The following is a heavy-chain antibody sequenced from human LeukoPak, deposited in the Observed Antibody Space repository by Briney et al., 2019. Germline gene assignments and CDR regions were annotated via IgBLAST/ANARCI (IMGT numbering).Heavy chain of an antibody. J-gene: IGHJ4*02. V-gene: IGHV4-61*08. Sequence: SETLSLTCTVSGGSVNSGDYYWTWIRQSPGKGLEWIGYIYYSGSTNYNPSLKSRVTISVDTSKNQFSLKLSSVTAADTAVYYCARDSGSIFDYWGQGTLVTVSS. CDR2: IYYSGST. D-gene: IGHD3-22*01. CDR3: ARDSGSIFDY. CDR1: GGSVNSGDYY.